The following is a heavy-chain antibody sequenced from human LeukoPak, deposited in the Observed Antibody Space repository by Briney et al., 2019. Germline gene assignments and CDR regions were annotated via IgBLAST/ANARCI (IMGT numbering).Heavy chain of an antibody. D-gene: IGHD3-9*01. V-gene: IGHV1-46*01. J-gene: IGHJ5*02. CDR2: INPSGGST. CDR1: GYTFTSYY. CDR3: ARDPIQGYDILTGPNWFDP. Sequence: GASVKVSCTASGYTFTSYYMHWVRQAPGHGLEWMGIINPSGGSTSYAQKFQGRVTMTRDTSISTAYMELSRLRSDDTAVYYCARDPIQGYDILTGPNWFDPWGQGTLVTVSS.